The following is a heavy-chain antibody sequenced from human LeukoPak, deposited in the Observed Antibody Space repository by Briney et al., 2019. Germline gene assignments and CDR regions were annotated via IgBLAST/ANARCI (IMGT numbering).Heavy chain of an antibody. D-gene: IGHD6-13*01. CDR1: GFTFTSYA. J-gene: IGHJ6*02. CDR3: ARDAPRKRAAGTKSLITPYYYYYGMDV. CDR2: ISAGATTT. V-gene: IGHV3-23*01. Sequence: PGGSLRLSCETSGFTFTSYAVSWVRQAPGKGLEWVSAISAGATTTYYADSVKGRFTISRDDSRNTLYLQMNSLRAEDTAVYYCARDAPRKRAAGTKSLITPYYYYYGMDVWGQGTTVTVSS.